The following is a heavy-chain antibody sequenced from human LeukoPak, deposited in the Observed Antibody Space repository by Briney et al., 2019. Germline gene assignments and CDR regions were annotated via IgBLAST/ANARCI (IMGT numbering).Heavy chain of an antibody. D-gene: IGHD3-10*01. CDR1: GGSISSSSYY. V-gene: IGHV4-39*01. CDR2: IYYSGST. CDR3: ARQDRRITMVRGVRILDY. Sequence: SETLSLTCTVSGGSISSSSYYWGWIRLPPGKGLEWIGSIYYSGSTYYNPSLKSRVTISVDTSKNQFSLKLSSVTAADTAVYYCARQDRRITMVRGVRILDYWGQGTLVTVSS. J-gene: IGHJ4*02.